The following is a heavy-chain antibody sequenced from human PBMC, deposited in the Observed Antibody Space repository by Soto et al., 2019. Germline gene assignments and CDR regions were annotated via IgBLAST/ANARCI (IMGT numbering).Heavy chain of an antibody. CDR3: ARGSCSSTSCYKEYYFDL. CDR1: GGTFSGYA. CDR2: IIPMFGTS. Sequence: SVKVSCKASGGTFSGYAISWVRQAPGQGLEWMGEIIPMFGTSNYAQKFQGRVTITADESTSTAYMELSSLRSEDTAVYYCARGSCSSTSCYKEYYFDLWGQGTLVTVP. V-gene: IGHV1-69*13. D-gene: IGHD2-2*02. J-gene: IGHJ4*02.